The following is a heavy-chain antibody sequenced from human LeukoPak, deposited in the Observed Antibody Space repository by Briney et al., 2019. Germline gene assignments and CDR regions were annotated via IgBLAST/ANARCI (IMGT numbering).Heavy chain of an antibody. CDR3: ARRGEYSSGWPFDY. J-gene: IGHJ4*02. CDR1: GYTFTGYY. V-gene: IGHV1-2*06. Sequence: ASVKVSCKASGYTFTGYYMHWVRQAPGQGLEWMGRINPKTGGTNYAQKFQGRVTMTRDTSISTAYMELSRLRSDDTAVYYCARRGEYSSGWPFDYWGQGTLVTVSS. CDR2: INPKTGGT. D-gene: IGHD6-19*01.